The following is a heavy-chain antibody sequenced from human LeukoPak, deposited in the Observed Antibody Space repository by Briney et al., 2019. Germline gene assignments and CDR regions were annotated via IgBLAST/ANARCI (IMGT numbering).Heavy chain of an antibody. CDR2: IIPIFGTA. J-gene: IGHJ5*02. CDR1: GGTFSSYA. Sequence: GSSVTVSCKASGGTFSSYAISWVRQAPGQGLEWMGGIIPIFGTANYAQKFQGRVTITTDESTSTAYMELSSLRSEDTAVYYCAASNDYDLLNWFDPWGQGTLVTVSS. V-gene: IGHV1-69*05. CDR3: AASNDYDLLNWFDP. D-gene: IGHD3-3*01.